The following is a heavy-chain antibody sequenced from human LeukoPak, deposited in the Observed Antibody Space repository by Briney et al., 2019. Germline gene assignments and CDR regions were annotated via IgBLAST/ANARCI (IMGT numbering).Heavy chain of an antibody. J-gene: IGHJ5*02. CDR3: ARVGDIVVVPAAIPNWFDP. D-gene: IGHD2-2*01. CDR1: GGSISSSNW. Sequence: SETLSLTCAVSGGSISSSNWWSWVRQPPGKGLEWIGEIYHSGSTNYNPSLKSRVTISVDKSKNQFSLKLSSVTAADTAVYYCARVGDIVVVPAAIPNWFDPWGQGTLVTVSS. V-gene: IGHV4-4*02. CDR2: IYHSGST.